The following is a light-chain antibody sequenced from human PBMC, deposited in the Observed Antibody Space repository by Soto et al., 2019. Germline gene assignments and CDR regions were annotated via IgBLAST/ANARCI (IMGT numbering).Light chain of an antibody. CDR1: QSVGSW. CDR3: QQYNSYSST. Sequence: DIQMTQSPSTLSASVGDRVTITCRASQSVGSWLAWYQQKPGKAPKVLIYNASSLESGVPSRFSGSGSGTEFTLTISCLQPDDFATYYCQQYNSYSSTFGQGTKVDIK. J-gene: IGKJ1*01. CDR2: NAS. V-gene: IGKV1-5*03.